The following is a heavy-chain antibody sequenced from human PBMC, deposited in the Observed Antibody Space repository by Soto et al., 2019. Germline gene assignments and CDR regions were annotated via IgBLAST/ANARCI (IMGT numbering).Heavy chain of an antibody. Sequence: QLQLQESGPGLVKPSETLSLTCTVSGGSISSSSYYWGWIRQPPGKGLEWIGSIYYSGSTYYNPSLKSRVTISVDTSKNQFSLKLSSVTAADTAVYYCARHRYYDSSGSSTWFDPWGQGTLVTVSS. D-gene: IGHD3-22*01. CDR2: IYYSGST. CDR3: ARHRYYDSSGSSTWFDP. CDR1: GGSISSSSYY. J-gene: IGHJ5*02. V-gene: IGHV4-39*01.